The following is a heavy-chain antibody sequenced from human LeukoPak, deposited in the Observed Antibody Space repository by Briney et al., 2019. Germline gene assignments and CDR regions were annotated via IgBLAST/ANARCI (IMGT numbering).Heavy chain of an antibody. V-gene: IGHV3-30*04. J-gene: IGHJ5*02. D-gene: IGHD3-10*01. CDR1: RFIFRNYG. CDR3: ARDRSQEFDP. CDR2: ISSDGTNK. Sequence: GGSLRLSCAASRFIFRNYGMHWVRQAPGKGLEWVTFISSDGTNKGYADSVKGRFTISRDNSKNTLYLQMNRLKDDDTAVYYCARDRSQEFDPWGQGTLVTVSS.